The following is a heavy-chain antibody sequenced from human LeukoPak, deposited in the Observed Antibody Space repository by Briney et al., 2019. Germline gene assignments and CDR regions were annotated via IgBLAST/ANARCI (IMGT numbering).Heavy chain of an antibody. V-gene: IGHV4-59*01. D-gene: IGHD4/OR15-4a*01. CDR1: GASIFNYY. CDR3: ARDLRAKY. Sequence: SETLSLTCNVSGASIFNYYWSWIRRAPGKGLEWIGYVHHSGRTNSNPSLGSRVTMSVDTSTSQLSLNLTSVTTADTAVYFCARDLRAKYWGQGTLVFVSS. CDR2: VHHSGRT. J-gene: IGHJ1*01.